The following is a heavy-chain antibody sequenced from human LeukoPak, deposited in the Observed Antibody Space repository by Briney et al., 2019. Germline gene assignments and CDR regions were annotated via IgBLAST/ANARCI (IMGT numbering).Heavy chain of an antibody. CDR2: IYYSGST. J-gene: IGHJ2*01. Sequence: SETLSLTCTVSGGSISSYYWSWIRQPPGKGLEWIGYIYYSGSTNYNPSLKSRVTISVDTSKNQFSLKLSSVTAADTAVYYCPRMGSADWYSDLWGRGTLVTVSS. D-gene: IGHD6-25*01. CDR1: GGSISSYY. V-gene: IGHV4-59*08. CDR3: PRMGSADWYSDL.